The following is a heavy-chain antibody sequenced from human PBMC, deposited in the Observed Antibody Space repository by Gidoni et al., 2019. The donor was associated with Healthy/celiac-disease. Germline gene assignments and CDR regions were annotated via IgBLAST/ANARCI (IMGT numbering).Heavy chain of an antibody. V-gene: IGHV4-31*03. Sequence: QVQLQEAGPGLVKPSQTLSLTCTFSGGSISRGGYYWSWIRQHPGKGLEWIGYIYYSGSTYYNPSLQSRVTISVDTSKNQFSLKLSSVTAADTAVYYCARISIYGDFDYWGQGTLVTVSS. CDR1: GGSISRGGYY. J-gene: IGHJ4*02. D-gene: IGHD4-17*01. CDR3: ARISIYGDFDY. CDR2: IYYSGST.